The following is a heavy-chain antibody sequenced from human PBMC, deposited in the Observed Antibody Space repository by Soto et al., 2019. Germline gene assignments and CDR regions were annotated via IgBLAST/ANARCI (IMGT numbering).Heavy chain of an antibody. CDR3: ARRWSTVEAFDI. D-gene: IGHD1-26*01. Sequence: QVQLQESGPGLVKPSETLSLTCTVSGGSISSYYWSWIRQPAGKGLEWIGRIYTSGSTNYNPSLKSRVTMSVDTSENQCSLKLSSVTAADKAVYYCARRWSTVEAFDIWGQGTMVTVSS. J-gene: IGHJ3*02. V-gene: IGHV4-4*07. CDR1: GGSISSYY. CDR2: IYTSGST.